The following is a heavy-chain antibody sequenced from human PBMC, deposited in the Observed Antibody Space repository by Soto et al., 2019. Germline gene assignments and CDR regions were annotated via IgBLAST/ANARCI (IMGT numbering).Heavy chain of an antibody. Sequence: SATLSLTWTISGGSISSYYWSWIRQTPGKGLEWIGYVYFSGSTNYNPSLKSRVLISIDTSRNQFSLKLNSVTAADTAVYYCTRERYIGHRGHSLSNGWGNGTSVPVYS. V-gene: IGHV4-59*12. CDR3: TRERYIGHRGHSLSNG. J-gene: IGHJ6*03. CDR1: GGSISSYY. CDR2: VYFSGST. D-gene: IGHD1-1*01.